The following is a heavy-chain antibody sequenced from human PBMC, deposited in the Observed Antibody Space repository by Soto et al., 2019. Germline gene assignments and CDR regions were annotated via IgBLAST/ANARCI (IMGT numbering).Heavy chain of an antibody. Sequence: QVQLVESGGGVVQPGRSLRLSCAGSAFTFSDYAIHWVRQAPGKGLEWVAVISHDGTKAFYADSVRGRFTISRDNSKNSLYLEMNSLRVEDTAGYDCARGGQIVYCAGPSCFKVDYWGQGHLVSVSS. J-gene: IGHJ4*02. V-gene: IGHV3-30-3*01. CDR3: ARGGQIVYCAGPSCFKVDY. D-gene: IGHD2-21*01. CDR1: AFTFSDYA. CDR2: ISHDGTKA.